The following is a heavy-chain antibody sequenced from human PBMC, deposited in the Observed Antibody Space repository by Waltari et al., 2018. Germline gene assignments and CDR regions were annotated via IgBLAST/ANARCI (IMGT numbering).Heavy chain of an antibody. CDR2: IYTNGST. V-gene: IGHV4-4*07. CDR1: GGSISSYY. CDR3: ARGGEEIVVVPAALTWFDP. Sequence: QVQLQESGPGLVKPSETLSLTCTVSGGSISSYYWSWIRQPAGKGLEWIGRIYTNGSTNCNPTLESRVTMAVDTSKNQFSLELSSVTAADTAVYYCARGGEEIVVVPAALTWFDPWGQGTLVTVSS. J-gene: IGHJ5*02. D-gene: IGHD2-2*01.